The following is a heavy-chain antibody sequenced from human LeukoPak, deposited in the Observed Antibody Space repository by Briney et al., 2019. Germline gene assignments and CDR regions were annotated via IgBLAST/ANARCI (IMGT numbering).Heavy chain of an antibody. CDR3: ARDQLYHRPAGWFDP. V-gene: IGHV4-39*01. D-gene: IGHD1-1*01. CDR2: ISYSGRT. Sequence: PSETLSLTCTVSDGSISSNSYYWGWIRQPPGKGLEWIGSISYSGRTYYNPSLESRVTISVDASKNQFSLELNSVTAADTAVYYCARDQLYHRPAGWFDPWGQGTLVTVSS. CDR1: DGSISSNSYY. J-gene: IGHJ5*02.